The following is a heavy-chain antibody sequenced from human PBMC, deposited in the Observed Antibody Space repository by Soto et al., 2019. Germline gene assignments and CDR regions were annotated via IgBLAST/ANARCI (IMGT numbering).Heavy chain of an antibody. Sequence: SENLSLTCAVYGGSFSGYYWSWIRQPPGKGLEWIGEINHSGSTNYNPSLKSRVTISVDTSKNHFSLKLSSVTAADTAVYYCARAGCSGGSCYSPYYFDYWGQGTLVTVSS. CDR2: INHSGST. CDR3: ARAGCSGGSCYSPYYFDY. CDR1: GGSFSGYY. D-gene: IGHD2-15*01. J-gene: IGHJ4*02. V-gene: IGHV4-34*01.